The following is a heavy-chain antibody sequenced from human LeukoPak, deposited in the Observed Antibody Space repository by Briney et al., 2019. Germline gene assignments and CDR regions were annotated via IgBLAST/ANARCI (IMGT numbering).Heavy chain of an antibody. D-gene: IGHD3-10*01. CDR2: IYHSGST. Sequence: SQTLSLTCAVSGGSISSGGYSWSWIRQPPGKGLEWIGYIYHSGSTYYNPSLKSRVTISVDRSKNQFSLKLSSVTAADTAVYYCARDIYGSGSYWGQGTLVTVSS. V-gene: IGHV4-30-2*01. J-gene: IGHJ4*02. CDR3: ARDIYGSGSY. CDR1: GGSISSGGYS.